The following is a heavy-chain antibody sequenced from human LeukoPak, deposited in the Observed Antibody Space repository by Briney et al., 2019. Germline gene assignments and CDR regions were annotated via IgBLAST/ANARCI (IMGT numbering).Heavy chain of an antibody. V-gene: IGHV3-9*01. D-gene: IGHD5-24*01. CDR2: INWNSGSI. J-gene: IGHJ6*02. CDR3: AKDQMYCYYYGMDV. Sequence: PGGSLRLSCAASGFTFDDYSMHWVRQAPGKGLEWVSGINWNSGSIVYADSVKDRFPISRDNAKNSLYLQMNSLRADDTALYYCAKDQMYCYYYGMDVWGQGTTVTVSS. CDR1: GFTFDDYS.